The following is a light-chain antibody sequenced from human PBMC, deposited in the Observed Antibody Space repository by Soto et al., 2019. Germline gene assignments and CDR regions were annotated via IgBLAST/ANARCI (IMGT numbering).Light chain of an antibody. CDR1: IFNIGSNS. V-gene: IGLV1-51*01. CDR3: SSYTSSSTLV. CDR2: DIN. Sequence: QSVLTQPPSVSAAPGQNVTISCSGSIFNIGSNSVSWYRHLPGTAPKLLIYDINQRPSGIPDRFSGSKSGTSATLGITGLQNGDEADYYCSSYTSSSTLVFGGGTKLTVL. J-gene: IGLJ2*01.